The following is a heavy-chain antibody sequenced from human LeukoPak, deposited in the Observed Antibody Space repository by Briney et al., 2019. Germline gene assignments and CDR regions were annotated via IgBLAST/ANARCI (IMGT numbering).Heavy chain of an antibody. CDR1: GYTFTSYG. CDR2: ISTYNGNT. J-gene: IGHJ6*02. V-gene: IGHV1-18*01. Sequence: GASVTVSCTASGYTFTSYGINWVRQAPGQGLEWMGWISTYNGNTNYVQKLQGRVTMTTDTSTSTAHMELRSLRSDDTAVYYCARSSGSYPWNYYYYGMDVWGQGTTVTVSS. CDR3: ARSSGSYPWNYYYYGMDV. D-gene: IGHD1-26*01.